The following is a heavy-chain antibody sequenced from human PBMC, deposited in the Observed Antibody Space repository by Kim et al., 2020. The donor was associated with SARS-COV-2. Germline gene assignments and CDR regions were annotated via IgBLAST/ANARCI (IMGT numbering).Heavy chain of an antibody. Sequence: GGSLRLSCAASGFTFSDYYMSWIRQAPGKGLEWVSYISSSSSYTNYADSVKGRFTISRDNAKNSLYLQMNSLRAEDTAVYYCATLGSRGALVIWGQGTMVTVSS. CDR3: ATLGSRGALVI. J-gene: IGHJ3*02. V-gene: IGHV3-11*03. CDR2: ISSSSSYT. D-gene: IGHD2-2*01. CDR1: GFTFSDYY.